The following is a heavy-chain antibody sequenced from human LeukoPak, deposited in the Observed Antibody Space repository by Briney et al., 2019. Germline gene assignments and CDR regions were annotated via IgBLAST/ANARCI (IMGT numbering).Heavy chain of an antibody. J-gene: IGHJ1*01. CDR1: GGSFSGYY. CDR2: INHSGST. D-gene: IGHD3-22*01. V-gene: IGHV4-34*01. CDR3: ARAFNYDSSGYYRRVPGFQH. Sequence: SETLSLTCAVYGGSFSGYYWSWIRQPPGKGLEWIGEINHSGSTNYNPSLKSRVTISVDTSKNQFSLKLSSVTAAGTAVYYCARAFNYDSSGYYRRVPGFQHWGQGTLVTVSS.